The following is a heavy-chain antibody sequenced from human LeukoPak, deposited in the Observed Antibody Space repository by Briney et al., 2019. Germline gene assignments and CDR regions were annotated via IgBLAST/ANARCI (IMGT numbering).Heavy chain of an antibody. Sequence: GASVKVCCKASGYTFTGYYMHWVRQAPGQGLEWMGWINPNSGGTNYAQKFQGRVTMTRDTSISTAYMELSRLRSDDTAVYYCARDDASSWLHYYYYYYMDVWGKGTTVTVSS. V-gene: IGHV1-2*02. CDR3: ARDDASSWLHYYYYYYMDV. J-gene: IGHJ6*03. CDR1: GYTFTGYY. D-gene: IGHD6-13*01. CDR2: INPNSGGT.